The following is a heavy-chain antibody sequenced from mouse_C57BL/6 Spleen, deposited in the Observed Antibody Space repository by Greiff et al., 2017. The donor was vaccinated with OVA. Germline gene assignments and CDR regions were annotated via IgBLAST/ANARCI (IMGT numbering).Heavy chain of an antibody. CDR3: ARYYDYDVYYFDY. J-gene: IGHJ2*01. D-gene: IGHD2-4*01. CDR2: IYPRSGNT. Sequence: LEESGAELARPGASVKLSCKASGYTFTSYGISWVKQRTGQGLEWIGEIYPRSGNTYYNEKFKGKATLTADKSSSTAYMELRSLTSEDSAVYFCARYYDYDVYYFDYWGQGTTLTVSS. CDR1: GYTFTSYG. V-gene: IGHV1-81*01.